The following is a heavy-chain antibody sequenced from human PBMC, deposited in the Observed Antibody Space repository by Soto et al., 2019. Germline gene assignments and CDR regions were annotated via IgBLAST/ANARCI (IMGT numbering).Heavy chain of an antibody. D-gene: IGHD1-1*01. CDR1: GFTFSSYG. V-gene: IGHV3-33*01. Sequence: GGSLRLSCAASGFTFSSYGMHWVRQAPGKGLEWVAVIWYDGSNKYYADSVKGRFTISLDKSKYALYLQPNCPRAEDTDVYYCARAGGVNLWSGMVVWYQGTTLTVSS. CDR2: IWYDGSNK. J-gene: IGHJ6*02. CDR3: ARAGGVNLWSGMVV.